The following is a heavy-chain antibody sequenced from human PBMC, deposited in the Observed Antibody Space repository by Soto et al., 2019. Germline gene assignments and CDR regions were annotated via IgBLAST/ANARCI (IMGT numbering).Heavy chain of an antibody. V-gene: IGHV3-33*01. Sequence: QVQMLESGGGVVHPGRSLRLSCAASGFTFSSYGMHWVRQAPGQGLEWVAAIWYDGSNKYYADSVKGRFTISRHNSKNTLYLHMNGLGAEATAVYYCARDGVGIEQQLAERSGGFEYFQHWGQRTLVTVSS. CDR1: GFTFSSYG. D-gene: IGHD6-13*01. CDR3: ARDGVGIEQQLAERSGGFEYFQH. CDR2: IWYDGSNK. J-gene: IGHJ1*01.